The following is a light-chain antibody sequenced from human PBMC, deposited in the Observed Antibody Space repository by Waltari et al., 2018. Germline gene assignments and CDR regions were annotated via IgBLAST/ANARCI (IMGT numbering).Light chain of an antibody. V-gene: IGKV1D-12*01. Sequence: DIQMTQSPSSVSASVGDTVTITFRASQSISAWLAWYQQKPGKAPKLLISAAFNLQSGVPSRFSGSRSGTDFSLTSSSLQPEDFATYYCQQCNTLPFAFGGGTTVEIK. CDR2: AAF. J-gene: IGKJ4*01. CDR3: QQCNTLPFA. CDR1: QSISAW.